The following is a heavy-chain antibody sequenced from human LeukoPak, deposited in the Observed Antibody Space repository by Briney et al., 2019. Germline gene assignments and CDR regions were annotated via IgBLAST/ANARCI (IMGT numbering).Heavy chain of an antibody. Sequence: SVKVSCKASGGTFSSYTISWVRQAPGQGLEWMGRIIPILGIANYAQKFQGRVTITADKSTSTAYMELSSLRSEDTAVYYCARAPGRRFEYNSSRYFDYWGQGTLVTVSS. CDR1: GGTFSSYT. CDR3: ARAPGRRFEYNSSRYFDY. D-gene: IGHD6-6*01. CDR2: IIPILGIA. J-gene: IGHJ4*02. V-gene: IGHV1-69*02.